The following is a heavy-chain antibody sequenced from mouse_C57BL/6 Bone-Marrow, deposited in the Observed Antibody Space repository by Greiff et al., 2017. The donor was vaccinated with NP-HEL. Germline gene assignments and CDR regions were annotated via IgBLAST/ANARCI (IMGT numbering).Heavy chain of an antibody. CDR1: GFTFSSYA. J-gene: IGHJ2*01. D-gene: IGHD1-1*01. CDR2: ISDGGSYT. Sequence: VMLVESGGGLVKPGGSLKLSCAASGFTFSSYAMSWVRQTPEKRLEWVATISDGGSYTYYPDNVKGRFTISRDNAKNNLYLQMSHLKSEDTAMYYCAREGYYGSSYDFDYWGQGTTLTVSS. CDR3: AREGYYGSSYDFDY. V-gene: IGHV5-4*01.